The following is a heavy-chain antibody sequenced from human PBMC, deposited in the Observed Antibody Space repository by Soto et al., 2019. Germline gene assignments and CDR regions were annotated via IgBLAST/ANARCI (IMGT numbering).Heavy chain of an antibody. D-gene: IGHD1-26*01. V-gene: IGHV3-30-3*01. CDR2: ISFDGSNQ. J-gene: IGHJ5*02. CDR3: ARSALSTGIYYYFDP. CDR1: GFTFSSYA. Sequence: QVQMVESGGGVVQPGRSLRLSCAASGFTFSSYAIHWVRQAPGKGLEWVATISFDGSNQYYADSVKGRFTISRDNSKNTLFLQMNSLRAEDTAVYYCARSALSTGIYYYFDPWGQGTLVTVSS.